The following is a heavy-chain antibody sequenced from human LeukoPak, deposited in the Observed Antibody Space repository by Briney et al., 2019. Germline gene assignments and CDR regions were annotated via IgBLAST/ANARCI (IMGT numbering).Heavy chain of an antibody. J-gene: IGHJ4*02. CDR2: IQYDGSHT. Sequence: GGSLRLSCTASGLTFSSHGIHWVRQAPGTGLEWVAFIQYDGSHTVNADSVKGRITISRDNSKNTVYLQMSSLRVEDTAVYYCGKSQNLGSYIVDYWGQGTLVTVSS. CDR1: GLTFSSHG. CDR3: GKSQNLGSYIVDY. V-gene: IGHV3-30*02. D-gene: IGHD1-26*01.